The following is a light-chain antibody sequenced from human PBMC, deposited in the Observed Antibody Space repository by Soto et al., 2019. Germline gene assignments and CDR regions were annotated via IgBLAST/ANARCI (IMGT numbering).Light chain of an antibody. CDR2: TAS. J-gene: IGKJ4*01. V-gene: IGKV1D-12*01. CDR1: QDVSFW. Sequence: DIQMTQSPSSVSASVGDRVTITCRASQDVSFWLAWYQQKPGKAPKLLIYTASTLQTGVPSRFSGSGSGTHFTLTINGLQPEDFATYYCQQSNTFVTFGGGTRVEIK. CDR3: QQSNTFVT.